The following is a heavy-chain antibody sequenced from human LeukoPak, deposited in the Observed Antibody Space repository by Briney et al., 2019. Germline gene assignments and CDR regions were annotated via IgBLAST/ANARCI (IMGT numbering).Heavy chain of an antibody. CDR2: ISSSGSTI. V-gene: IGHV3-11*01. CDR1: GFTFSDYY. D-gene: IGHD6-13*01. CDR3: ARDRRSSSYYYYYGMDV. Sequence: GGPLRLSCAASGFTFSDYYMSWIRQAPGKGLEWVSYISSSGSTIYYADSAKGRFTISRDNAKNSLYLQMNSLRAEDTAVYYCARDRRSSSYYYYYGMDVWGQGTTVTVSS. J-gene: IGHJ6*02.